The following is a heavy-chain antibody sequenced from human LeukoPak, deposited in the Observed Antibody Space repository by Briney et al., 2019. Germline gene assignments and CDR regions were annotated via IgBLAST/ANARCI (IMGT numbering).Heavy chain of an antibody. J-gene: IGHJ2*01. CDR1: GGTFSDYF. CDR2: INHSGST. CDR3: ARVEGAGQLWYFDL. V-gene: IGHV4-34*01. Sequence: PWETLSLTCTVYGGTFSDYFCNWIRQPPGKGLEWIGEINHSGSTNYNPSLKSRVTISVDTSKNQLSLKLSSVSAADTAVYYCARVEGAGQLWYFDLWGRGALVTVSS. D-gene: IGHD1-1*01.